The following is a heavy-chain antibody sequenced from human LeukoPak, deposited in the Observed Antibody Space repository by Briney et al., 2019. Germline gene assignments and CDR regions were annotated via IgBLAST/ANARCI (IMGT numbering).Heavy chain of an antibody. V-gene: IGHV3-48*04. J-gene: IGHJ4*02. CDR2: ISSDGLTI. CDR1: GFTFSTYT. Sequence: GGSLRLSCVASGFTFSTYTFNWVRQAPGKGLEWLSYISSDGLTIFYADSVKGRFTISRDNTKNAIYLDMTNLRAEDTAVYYCARDFDYGDYIDFWGQGTLVAVSS. D-gene: IGHD4/OR15-4a*01. CDR3: ARDFDYGDYIDF.